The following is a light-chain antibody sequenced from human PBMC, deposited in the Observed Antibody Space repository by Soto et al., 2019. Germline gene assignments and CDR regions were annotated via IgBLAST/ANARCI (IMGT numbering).Light chain of an antibody. V-gene: IGLV2-14*01. J-gene: IGLJ3*02. CDR1: SSDVGGYNY. CDR2: EVS. Sequence: QSALTQPASVSGSPGQSITISCTGTSSDVGGYNYVSWYQQHPGKAPKLMIYEVSNRPSGVSNRFSGSKSGNTASLTISGLQAEDEGDYYCSSYTSSSTEWVFGGGTKLTVL. CDR3: SSYTSSSTEWV.